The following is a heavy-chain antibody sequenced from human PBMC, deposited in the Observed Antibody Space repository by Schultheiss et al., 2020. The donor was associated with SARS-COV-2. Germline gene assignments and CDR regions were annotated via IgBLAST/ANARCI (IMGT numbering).Heavy chain of an antibody. CDR2: ITPIFGTA. V-gene: IGHV1-69*13. Sequence: SVKVSCKASGGTFSSYAISWVRQAPGQGLEWMGGITPIFGTANYAQKFQGRVTITADESTSTAYMELSSLRSEDTAVYYCARADTPLVSLVQDLRGPNWYFDLWGRGTLVTVSS. J-gene: IGHJ2*01. CDR1: GGTFSSYA. CDR3: ARADTPLVSLVQDLRGPNWYFDL. D-gene: IGHD1-1*01.